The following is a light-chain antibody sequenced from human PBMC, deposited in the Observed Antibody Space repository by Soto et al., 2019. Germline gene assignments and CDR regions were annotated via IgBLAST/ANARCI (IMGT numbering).Light chain of an antibody. V-gene: IGKV3-15*01. J-gene: IGKJ5*01. CDR2: DVS. Sequence: EIDPTLAPAALFVSPGESAILSCRAGQGVTTNFAWYQQKSGQSPRLLIYDVSHRATGVPARFSGTGSETDFTLTISGLQSEDSAVYFCQQYNNWPFSFGQGTRLEIK. CDR1: QGVTTN. CDR3: QQYNNWPFS.